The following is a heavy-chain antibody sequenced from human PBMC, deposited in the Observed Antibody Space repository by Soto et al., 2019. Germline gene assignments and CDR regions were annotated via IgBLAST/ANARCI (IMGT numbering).Heavy chain of an antibody. CDR3: AKGYPDSYLGYCSSTSCYNDYYYMDV. Sequence: PGGSLRLSCRASGFTFSSYAMSWVRQAPGKGLEWVSAISGSGGSTYYADSVKGRFTISRDNSKNTLYLQMNSLRAEDTAVYYCAKGYPDSYLGYCSSTSCYNDYYYMDVWGKGTTVTVSS. D-gene: IGHD2-2*02. J-gene: IGHJ6*03. CDR2: ISGSGGST. V-gene: IGHV3-23*01. CDR1: GFTFSSYA.